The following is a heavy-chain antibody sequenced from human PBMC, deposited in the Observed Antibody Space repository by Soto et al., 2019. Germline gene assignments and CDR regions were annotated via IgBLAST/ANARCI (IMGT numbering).Heavy chain of an antibody. J-gene: IGHJ4*02. CDR2: IKQDGSEK. CDR3: ARDNY. CDR1: GSPFIAYW. Sequence: EVQLVESGGGLFKLGGPRRLSGAAPGSPFIAYWLSWVRQAPGKGLGWVANIKQDGSEKYYVDSVKGRFTISRDNAKNSLYLQMNSLRAEDTAVYYCARDNYWGQGTLVTVSS. V-gene: IGHV3-7*04.